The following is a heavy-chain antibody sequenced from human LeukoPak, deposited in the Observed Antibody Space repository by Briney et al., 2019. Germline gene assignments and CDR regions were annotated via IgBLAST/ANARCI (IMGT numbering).Heavy chain of an antibody. J-gene: IGHJ3*02. CDR3: ARRIRGVNDAFDI. V-gene: IGHV4-34*01. Sequence: KPSETLSLTCAVYGGSFSGYYWSWIRQPPGKGLEWIGEINHSGSTNYNPSLKSRVTVSVDTSKNQFSLKLNSVTAADTAVYYCARRIRGVNDAFDIWGQGTMVTVSS. CDR2: INHSGST. CDR1: GGSFSGYY. D-gene: IGHD3-10*01.